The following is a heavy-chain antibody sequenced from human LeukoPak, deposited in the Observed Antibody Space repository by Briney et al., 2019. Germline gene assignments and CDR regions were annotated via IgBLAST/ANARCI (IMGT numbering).Heavy chain of an antibody. CDR2: ISYDGSNK. D-gene: IGHD6-6*01. J-gene: IGHJ4*02. Sequence: GGSLRLSCAASGFTFSSYGMHWVRQAPGKGLEWVAVISYDGSNKYYADSVKGRFTISRDNSKNTLYLQMNSLRAKDTAVYYCAKGSYSSSSHWGQGTLVTVSS. CDR1: GFTFSSYG. V-gene: IGHV3-30*18. CDR3: AKGSYSSSSH.